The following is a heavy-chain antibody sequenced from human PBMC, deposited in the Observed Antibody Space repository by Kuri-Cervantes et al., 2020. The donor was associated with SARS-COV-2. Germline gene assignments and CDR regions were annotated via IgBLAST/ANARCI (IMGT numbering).Heavy chain of an antibody. J-gene: IGHJ4*02. CDR2: ISYDGGYE. D-gene: IGHD3-22*01. V-gene: IGHV3-30*03. CDR3: ARDPYVGSGYYLLDF. CDR1: RFTFNNYA. Sequence: GESLKISCAASRFTFNNYAMHWVRQAPGKGLEWVAIISYDGGYENYADSVQGRFTISRDNDKHTLYLQVNSVKTEDTAVYYCARDPYVGSGYYLLDFWGQGTLVTVSS.